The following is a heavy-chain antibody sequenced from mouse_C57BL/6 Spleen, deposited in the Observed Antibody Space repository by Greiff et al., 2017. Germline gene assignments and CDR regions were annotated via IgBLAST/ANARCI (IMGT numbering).Heavy chain of an antibody. CDR3: ARHMDYGSRGNYAMDY. Sequence: EVTVVESGGGLVQPGGSLKLSCAASGFTFSDYGMAWVRQAPRKGPEWVAFISNLAYSIYYADTVTGRFTISRENAKNTLYLEMSSLRSEDTAMYYCARHMDYGSRGNYAMDYWGQGTSVTVSS. V-gene: IGHV5-15*01. J-gene: IGHJ4*01. CDR1: GFTFSDYG. D-gene: IGHD1-1*01. CDR2: ISNLAYSI.